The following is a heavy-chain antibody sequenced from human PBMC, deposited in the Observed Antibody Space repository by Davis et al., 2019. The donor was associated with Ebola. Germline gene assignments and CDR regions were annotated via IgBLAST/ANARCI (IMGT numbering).Heavy chain of an antibody. J-gene: IGHJ4*02. Sequence: SLTCTVSGGSISSGGYYWSWIRQHPGKGLEWIGYIYYSGSTYYNPSLKSRVTISVDTSKNQFSLKLSSVTAADTAVYYCASGYSYGYYLNYWGQGTLVTVSS. V-gene: IGHV4-31*03. CDR3: ASGYSYGYYLNY. CDR1: GGSISSGGYY. D-gene: IGHD5-18*01. CDR2: IYYSGST.